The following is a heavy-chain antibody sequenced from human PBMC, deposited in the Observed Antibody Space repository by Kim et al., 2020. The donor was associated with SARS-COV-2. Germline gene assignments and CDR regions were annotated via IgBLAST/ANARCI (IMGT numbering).Heavy chain of an antibody. V-gene: IGHV4-59*08. D-gene: IGHD6-19*01. J-gene: IGHJ1*01. CDR2: IHASGTT. CDR1: GDSISDYY. Sequence: SETLSLTCTVSGDSISDYYWSWIRQPPGEGLEWIGNIHASGTTHYNASLKSRATISVDTSKKQQLSLKLTSVTAADTAVYYCARQTRIKGWASDFWVQG. CDR3: ARQTRIKGWASDF.